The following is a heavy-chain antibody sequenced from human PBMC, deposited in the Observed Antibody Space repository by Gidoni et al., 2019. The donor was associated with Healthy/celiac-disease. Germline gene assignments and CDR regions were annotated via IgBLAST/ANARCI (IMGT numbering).Heavy chain of an antibody. Sequence: QVQLQESGPGLVKPSETLSLTCTVSGGSISSYYWSWIRQPPGKGLEWIGYIYYSGSTNYNPSLKSRVTISVDTSKNQCSLKLSSVTAADTAVYYCAREETQWLVRGYYFDYWGQGTLVTVSS. CDR3: AREETQWLVRGYYFDY. J-gene: IGHJ4*02. D-gene: IGHD6-19*01. CDR2: IYYSGST. CDR1: GGSISSYY. V-gene: IGHV4-59*01.